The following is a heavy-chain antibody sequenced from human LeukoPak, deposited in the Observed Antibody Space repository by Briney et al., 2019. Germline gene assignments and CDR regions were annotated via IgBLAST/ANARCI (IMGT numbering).Heavy chain of an antibody. CDR2: LYYSGST. D-gene: IGHD3-22*01. Sequence: SETLSLTCTVSGVSISSYYWTWIRQPPGKGLEWIGYLYYSGSTNYNPSLKSRVTISLDTSKNQFSLKLSSVTAADTAVYYCARAGSGYSFDYWGQGTLVTVSS. CDR1: GVSISSYY. V-gene: IGHV4-59*01. J-gene: IGHJ4*02. CDR3: ARAGSGYSFDY.